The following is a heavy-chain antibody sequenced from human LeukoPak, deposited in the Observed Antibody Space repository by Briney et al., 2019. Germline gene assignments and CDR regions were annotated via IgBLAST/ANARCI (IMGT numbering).Heavy chain of an antibody. V-gene: IGHV1-69*13. CDR1: GGTFSSYA. CDR3: ARAGGSSSWASYYYYYYGMDV. J-gene: IGHJ6*02. D-gene: IGHD6-13*01. CDR2: IIPIFGTA. Sequence: SVKVSCKASGGTFSSYAISWVRQASGQGLEWMGGIIPIFGTANYAQKFQGRVTITADESTSTAYMELSSLRSEDTAVYYCARAGGSSSWASYYYYYYGMDVWGQGTTVTVSS.